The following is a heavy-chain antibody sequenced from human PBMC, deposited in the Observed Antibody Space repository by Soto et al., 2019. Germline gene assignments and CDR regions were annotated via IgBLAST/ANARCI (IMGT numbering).Heavy chain of an antibody. CDR3: ARDLYGSGSDLDY. CDR2: INADNGNT. J-gene: IGHJ4*02. D-gene: IGHD3-10*01. V-gene: IGHV1-3*01. CDR1: GYTFTSYY. Sequence: ASVKVSCKASGYTFTSYYMHWVRQAPGQRLEWMGWINADNGNTEYSQKFQGRVTMTRDTSANTAYMELSSLRSEDTAVYYCARDLYGSGSDLDYWGQGTLVTVSS.